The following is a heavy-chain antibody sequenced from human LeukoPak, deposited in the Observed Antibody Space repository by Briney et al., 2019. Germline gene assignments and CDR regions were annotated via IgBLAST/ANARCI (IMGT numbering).Heavy chain of an antibody. CDR1: GFTFSSYS. V-gene: IGHV3-21*01. CDR2: ISSSSSYI. Sequence: GGSLRLSCAASGFTFSSYSMNWVRQAPGKGLEWVSSISSSSSYIYYADSVKGRFTISRDNAKNSLYLQMNSLRAEDTAVYYCARGIIPSGGPYYYYMDVWGKGTTVTVSS. D-gene: IGHD3-16*01. J-gene: IGHJ6*03. CDR3: ARGIIPSGGPYYYYMDV.